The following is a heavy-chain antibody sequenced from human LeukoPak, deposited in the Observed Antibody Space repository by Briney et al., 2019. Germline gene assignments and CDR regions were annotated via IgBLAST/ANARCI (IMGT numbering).Heavy chain of an antibody. D-gene: IGHD2-21*02. CDR2: ISGSGGST. J-gene: IGHJ4*02. CDR3: AKAVSVGGGDCPFDY. Sequence: QSGGSLRLSCAASGFTFSSYAMSWVRQAPGKGLEWVSAISGSGGSTYYADSVKGRITISRDNSKNTLYLQMNSLRAEDTAVYYCAKAVSVGGGDCPFDYWGQGTLVTVSS. V-gene: IGHV3-23*01. CDR1: GFTFSSYA.